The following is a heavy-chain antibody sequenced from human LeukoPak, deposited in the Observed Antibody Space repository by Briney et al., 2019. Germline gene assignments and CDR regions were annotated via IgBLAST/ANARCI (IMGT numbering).Heavy chain of an antibody. Sequence: GGSLRLSCAASGFTFSSYSMNWVRQAPGKGLEWVSSISSSSSYIYYADSVKGRFTISRDNAKNSLYLQMNSLRAEDTAVCYCARDCSGGSCYGHYVSSDAFDIWGQGTMVTVSS. J-gene: IGHJ3*02. CDR2: ISSSSSYI. D-gene: IGHD2-15*01. CDR3: ARDCSGGSCYGHYVSSDAFDI. CDR1: GFTFSSYS. V-gene: IGHV3-21*01.